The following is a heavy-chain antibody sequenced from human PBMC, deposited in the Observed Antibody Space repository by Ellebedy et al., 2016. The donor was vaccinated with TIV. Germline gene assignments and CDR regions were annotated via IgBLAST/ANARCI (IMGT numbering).Heavy chain of an antibody. V-gene: IGHV4-34*01. CDR3: ARGRRFFYYYGMDV. CDR1: GGSFSGYS. J-gene: IGHJ6*02. Sequence: MPSETLSLTCAVYGGSFSGYSWSWIRQSPGKGLEWIGEINHSGSTNYNPSLKSRVTISVDTSKNQFSLKLSSVTAADTAVCYCARGRRFFYYYGMDVWGQGTTVTVSS. D-gene: IGHD3-3*01. CDR2: INHSGST.